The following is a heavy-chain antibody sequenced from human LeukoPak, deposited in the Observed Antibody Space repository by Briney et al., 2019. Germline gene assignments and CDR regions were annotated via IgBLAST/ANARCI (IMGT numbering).Heavy chain of an antibody. Sequence: PEGSLRLSCAASGFTVSSSYMSWVRQAPGKGLEWVSIISSAGTTYYADSVKGRFTISRDNSKNTVYLQVNSLRDEDTAVYYCARDLEAANTYYFDYWGQGTIVTVSS. CDR3: ARDLEAANTYYFDY. J-gene: IGHJ4*02. V-gene: IGHV3-66*01. CDR1: GFTVSSSY. D-gene: IGHD6-13*01. CDR2: ISSAGTT.